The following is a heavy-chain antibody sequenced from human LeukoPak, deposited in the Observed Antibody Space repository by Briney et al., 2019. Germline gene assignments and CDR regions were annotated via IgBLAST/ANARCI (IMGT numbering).Heavy chain of an antibody. CDR1: GFIFSDYY. Sequence: GSLRLSCAASGFIFSDYYMSWIRQAPGKGLEWVSYISGSSTYPNYADSVKGRFTISRDNAKNSLYLQMNSLRAEDTAVYYCARGHEQLDFRGQGTLVTVSS. D-gene: IGHD1/OR15-1a*01. CDR3: ARGHEQLDF. J-gene: IGHJ4*02. V-gene: IGHV3-11*03. CDR2: ISGSSTYP.